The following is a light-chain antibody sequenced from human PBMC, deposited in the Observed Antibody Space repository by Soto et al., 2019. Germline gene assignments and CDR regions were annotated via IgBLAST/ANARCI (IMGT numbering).Light chain of an antibody. J-gene: IGLJ3*02. Sequence: QSALTQPASVSGSPGQSITISCTGTSGDVGGYDHVSWYQHHPGKAPKYMIYDVSYRPSGVSNRFSGSKSGNTASLTISGLQAEDEADYYCASYTGSYTLVFVGGTKLTVL. CDR2: DVS. CDR3: ASYTGSYTLV. CDR1: SGDVGGYDH. V-gene: IGLV2-14*03.